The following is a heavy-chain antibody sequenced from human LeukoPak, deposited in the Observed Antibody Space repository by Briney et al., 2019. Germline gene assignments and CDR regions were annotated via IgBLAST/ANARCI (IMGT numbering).Heavy chain of an antibody. V-gene: IGHV3-23*01. CDR3: ARYSGSYYYPPAWDL. CDR2: TSTSGGSA. Sequence: PGGSLRLSRAASGFTFSNNAMSWVRQAPGKGLEWVSATSTSGGSAYYADSVKGRFTISRDNSKNTLYLQMDSLRADDTAVYYCARYSGSYYYPPAWDLWGQGTLVTVSS. J-gene: IGHJ4*02. D-gene: IGHD1-26*01. CDR1: GFTFSNNA.